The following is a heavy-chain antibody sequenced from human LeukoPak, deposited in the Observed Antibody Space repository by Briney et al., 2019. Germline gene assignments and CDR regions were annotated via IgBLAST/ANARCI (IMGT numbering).Heavy chain of an antibody. Sequence: PGGSLRLSCAASGFTFSSCWMSWVRQAPGKGLEWVANIKQDGSEKYYVDSVKGRFTISRDNAKNSLYLQMNSLRAEDTAVYYCARKRTVTTGFDYWGQGTLVTVSS. CDR3: ARKRTVTTGFDY. CDR1: GFTFSSCW. CDR2: IKQDGSEK. J-gene: IGHJ4*02. V-gene: IGHV3-7*01. D-gene: IGHD4-17*01.